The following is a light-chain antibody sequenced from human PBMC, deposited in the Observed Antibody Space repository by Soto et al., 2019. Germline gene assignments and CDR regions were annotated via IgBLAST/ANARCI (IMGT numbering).Light chain of an antibody. CDR3: SSYTTSSTLV. CDR1: SSDVGGYNF. Sequence: ALTQPASVSGSPGQSITISCTGTSSDVGGYNFVSWYQQHPGKAPKLMIYEVSNRPSGVSNRFSGSKSGNTASLTISGLQAEDEADYYCSSYTTSSTLVFGGGTKLTVL. J-gene: IGLJ2*01. V-gene: IGLV2-14*01. CDR2: EVS.